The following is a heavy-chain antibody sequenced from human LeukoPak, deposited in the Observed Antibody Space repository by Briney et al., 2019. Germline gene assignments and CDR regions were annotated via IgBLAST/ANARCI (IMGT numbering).Heavy chain of an antibody. J-gene: IGHJ3*02. CDR3: AKKAGQLWLPSDAFDI. D-gene: IGHD5-18*01. V-gene: IGHV3-23*01. CDR2: ISGSGGST. Sequence: GRSLRLXCAASGFTFSSYAMSWVRQAPGKGLEWVSAISGSGGSTYYADSVKGRFTISRDNSKNTLYLQMNSLRAEDTAVCYCAKKAGQLWLPSDAFDIWGQGTMVTVSS. CDR1: GFTFSSYA.